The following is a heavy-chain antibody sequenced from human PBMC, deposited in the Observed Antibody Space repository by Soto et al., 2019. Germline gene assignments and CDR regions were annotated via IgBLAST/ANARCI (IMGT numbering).Heavy chain of an antibody. CDR2: ISYDGSNK. D-gene: IGHD6-13*01. CDR3: ARERASSSWAEYYYYGMDV. J-gene: IGHJ6*02. CDR1: GFTFSSYA. Sequence: GGSLRLSCAASGFTFSSYAMHWVRQAPGKGLEWVAIISYDGSNKYYADSVKGRFTISRDNSKNTLYLQMNSLRAEDTAVYYCARERASSSWAEYYYYGMDVWGQGTTVTVSS. V-gene: IGHV3-30-3*01.